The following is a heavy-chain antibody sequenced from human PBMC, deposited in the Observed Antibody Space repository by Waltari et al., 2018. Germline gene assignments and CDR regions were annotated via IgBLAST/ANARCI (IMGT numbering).Heavy chain of an antibody. V-gene: IGHV4-39*07. D-gene: IGHD6-13*01. J-gene: IGHJ4*02. CDR2: IYYSGRT. CDR1: GGSISSSSYY. CDR3: AGIYSSSWTVDY. Sequence: QLQLQESGPGLVKPSETLSLTCTVSGGSISSSSYYWGWIRQPPGKGLEWIGSIYYSGRTYYTPSLKSRVTISVDTSKNQFSLKLSSVTAADTAVYYCAGIYSSSWTVDYWGQGTLVTVSS.